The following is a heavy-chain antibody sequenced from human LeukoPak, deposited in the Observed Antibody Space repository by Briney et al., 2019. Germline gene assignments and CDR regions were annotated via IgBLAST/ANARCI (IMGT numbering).Heavy chain of an antibody. J-gene: IGHJ4*02. D-gene: IGHD6-19*01. CDR3: ARDNIGSSGWTGLGY. CDR2: IHPSDGVT. Sequence: ASVKVSCKASGYTFTSRCIHWVRQAPGQGLEWMGLIHPSDGVTTYAQNFQGRVTVTRDTSTSTVYMELSSLRSEDTAVYYCARDNIGSSGWTGLGYWGQGTLVTVSS. CDR1: GYTFTSRC. V-gene: IGHV1-46*01.